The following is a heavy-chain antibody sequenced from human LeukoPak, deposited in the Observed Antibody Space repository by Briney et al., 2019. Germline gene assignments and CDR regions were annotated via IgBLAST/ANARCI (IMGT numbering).Heavy chain of an antibody. D-gene: IGHD6-13*01. V-gene: IGHV4-59*01. CDR2: FYYSGST. J-gene: IGHJ4*02. CDR1: GGSISSYY. Sequence: SETLSLTCTVSGGSISSYYWSWIRQPPGKGLEWIGYFYYSGSTNYNPSLKSRVTISVDTSKNQFSLKLSSVTAADTAVYYCARLGIAAAEDYWGQGTLVTVSS. CDR3: ARLGIAAAEDY.